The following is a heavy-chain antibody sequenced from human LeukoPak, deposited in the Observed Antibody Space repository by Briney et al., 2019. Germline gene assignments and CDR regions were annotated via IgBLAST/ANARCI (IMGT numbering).Heavy chain of an antibody. D-gene: IGHD4-23*01. CDR3: ARDLYGGTSATFDY. CDR1: GYTFTGYY. V-gene: IGHV1-2*02. Sequence: ASVKVSCKASGYTFTGYYMHWVRQPPGQGLEWMGWINPNSGGTYYAQKLQGRVTMTSDTSISTAYMELSELKSDNTPVYYCARDLYGGTSATFDYWGQGTLVTVSS. J-gene: IGHJ4*02. CDR2: INPNSGGT.